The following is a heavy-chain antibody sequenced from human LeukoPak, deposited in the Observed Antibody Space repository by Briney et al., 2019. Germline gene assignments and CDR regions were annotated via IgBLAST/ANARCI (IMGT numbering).Heavy chain of an antibody. Sequence: PSQTLSLTCTVSGGSISSGGYYWRWIRQHPGKGLEWIGYIYYSGSTYYNPSLKSRVTISVDTSKNQFSLKLSSVTAADTAVYYCARVATVTTTIDYWGQGTLVTVSS. D-gene: IGHD4-17*01. J-gene: IGHJ4*02. V-gene: IGHV4-31*03. CDR3: ARVATVTTTIDY. CDR1: GGSISSGGYY. CDR2: IYYSGST.